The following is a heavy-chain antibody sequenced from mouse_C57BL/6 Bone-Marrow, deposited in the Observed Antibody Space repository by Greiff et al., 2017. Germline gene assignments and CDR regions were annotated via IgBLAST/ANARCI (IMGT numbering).Heavy chain of an antibody. D-gene: IGHD2-1*01. CDR2: INPSTGGT. CDR1: GYSFTGYY. Sequence: VQLQQSGPELVKPGASVKISCKASGYSFTGYYMNWVKQSPEKSLEWIGEINPSTGGTTYNQKFKAKATLTVDKSSSTAYMQLKSLTSEDSAVYYCAGGGNYRFAYWGQGTRVTVSA. J-gene: IGHJ3*01. V-gene: IGHV1-42*01. CDR3: AGGGNYRFAY.